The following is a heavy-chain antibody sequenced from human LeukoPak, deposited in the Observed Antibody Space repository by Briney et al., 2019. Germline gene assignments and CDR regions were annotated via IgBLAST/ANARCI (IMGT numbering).Heavy chain of an antibody. Sequence: ATVKVSCKASGGTFSSYAISWVRQAPGQGLEWMGGIIPIFGTANYAQKFQGRVTITADESTSTAYMELSSLRSEDTAVYYCARVAAEVVGVPGAIGFGWLRRDYYYMDVWGKGTTVTVSS. CDR1: GGTFSSYA. J-gene: IGHJ6*03. D-gene: IGHD2-2*02. CDR2: IIPIFGTA. V-gene: IGHV1-69*13. CDR3: ARVAAEVVGVPGAIGFGWLRRDYYYMDV.